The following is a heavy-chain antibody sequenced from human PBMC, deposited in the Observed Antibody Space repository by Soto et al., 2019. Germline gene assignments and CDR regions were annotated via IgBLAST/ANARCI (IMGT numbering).Heavy chain of an antibody. D-gene: IGHD2-15*01. J-gene: IGHJ4*02. CDR2: IWYDGSNK. CDR1: GFTFSSYG. V-gene: IGHV3-33*06. CDR3: AKDGSPYCSGGSCYEFDY. Sequence: GGSLRLSCAASGFTFSSYGMHWVRQAPGKGLEWVAVIWYDGSNKYYADSMKGRFTIARDNSKNTLYLQMNSLRAEDTAVYYCAKDGSPYCSGGSCYEFDYWGQGTLVTVSS.